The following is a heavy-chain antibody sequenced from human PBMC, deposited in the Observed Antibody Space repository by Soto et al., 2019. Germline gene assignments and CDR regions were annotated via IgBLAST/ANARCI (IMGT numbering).Heavy chain of an antibody. CDR1: GFTFSSYA. CDR3: ARDPELRGRLGNFDH. D-gene: IGHD1-7*01. Sequence: GGSLRLSCAASGFTFSSYAVSWVRQAPGKGLEWVSTITIGGSTFYADSVKGRSSISRDNSKNTLYLQVNSLRGEDTALYYCARDPELRGRLGNFDHWGQGTLVTVSS. J-gene: IGHJ4*02. CDR2: ITIGGST. V-gene: IGHV3-23*01.